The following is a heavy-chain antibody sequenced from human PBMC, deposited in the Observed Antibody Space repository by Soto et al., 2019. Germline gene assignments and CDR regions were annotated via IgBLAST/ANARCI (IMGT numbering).Heavy chain of an antibody. Sequence: ASVKVSCKASGYTFTSYGISWVRQAPGQGLEWMGWISAYNGNTNYAQKLQGRVTMTTDTSTSTAYMELRSLRSDDTAVYYCARDRGYIVVVPAADLEYFQHWGQGTLVTVSS. V-gene: IGHV1-18*01. CDR1: GYTFTSYG. CDR2: ISAYNGNT. J-gene: IGHJ1*01. CDR3: ARDRGYIVVVPAADLEYFQH. D-gene: IGHD2-2*01.